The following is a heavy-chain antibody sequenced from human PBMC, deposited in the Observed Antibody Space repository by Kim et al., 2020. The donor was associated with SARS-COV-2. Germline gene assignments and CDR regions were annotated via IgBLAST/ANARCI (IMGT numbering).Heavy chain of an antibody. D-gene: IGHD6-19*01. CDR3: ATAVAGTFYYYGMDV. V-gene: IGHV4-34*01. Sequence: PSLKSRVTISVDTSKNQFSLKLSSVTAADTAVYYCATAVAGTFYYYGMDVWGQGTTVTVSS. J-gene: IGHJ6*02.